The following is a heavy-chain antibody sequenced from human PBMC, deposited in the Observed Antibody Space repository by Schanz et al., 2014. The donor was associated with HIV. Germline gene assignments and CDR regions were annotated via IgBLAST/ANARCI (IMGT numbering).Heavy chain of an antibody. CDR3: ARETSGFSTSWPPRYHYYGMDV. CDR2: ISYDGSNK. D-gene: IGHD6-13*01. J-gene: IGHJ6*02. V-gene: IGHV3-30*19. CDR1: GFTFSSSG. Sequence: QVQLVESGGGVVQPGRSLRLSCTASGFTFSSSGMHWVRQAPGKGLEWVAVISYDGSNKNYADSVKGRFTISRDNSKNTLYLQMNSLRAEDTAVYYCARETSGFSTSWPPRYHYYGMDVWGQGTTVTVSS.